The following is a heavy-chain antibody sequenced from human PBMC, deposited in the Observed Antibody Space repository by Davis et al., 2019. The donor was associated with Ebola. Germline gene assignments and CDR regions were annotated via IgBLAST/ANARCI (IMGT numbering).Heavy chain of an antibody. CDR2: IIYIFGAP. J-gene: IGHJ6*02. V-gene: IGHV1-69*06. CDR1: GGTFSSYT. CDR3: ATASSDYHYYYAMDI. D-gene: IGHD3-22*01. Sequence: SVKVSCKASGGTFSSYTVSWVRQAPGQGLEWMGGIIYIFGAPNYAQKFQGRVTITADKSTSTAYLELSSLRSEDTAVYYCATASSDYHYYYAMDIWGQGNTVTVSS.